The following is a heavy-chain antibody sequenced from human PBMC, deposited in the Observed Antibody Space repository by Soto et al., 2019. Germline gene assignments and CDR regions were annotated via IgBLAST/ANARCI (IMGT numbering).Heavy chain of an antibody. CDR2: IIPSTGST. J-gene: IGHJ4*02. CDR3: ARGGSSSDS. V-gene: IGHV1-69*12. Sequence: QVQLVQSGAEVKKPGSSVKVSCKAFGGTFSTYAVSWVRQAPGQGLEWVGGIIPSTGSTNHAQKFQGRVTITADESTRAVYMELTSLRSDDTAVYYCARGGSSSDSWGQGTLVTVSS. CDR1: GGTFSTYA. D-gene: IGHD6-13*01.